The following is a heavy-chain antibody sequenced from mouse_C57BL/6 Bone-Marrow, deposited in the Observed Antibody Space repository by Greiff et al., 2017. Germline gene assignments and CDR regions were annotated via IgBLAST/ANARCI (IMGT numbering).Heavy chain of an antibody. CDR3: ARWLLRGFAY. CDR2: IYPGDGDP. D-gene: IGHD2-3*01. Sequence: VQLQQSGPELVKPGASVKISCKASGYAFSSSWMNWVKQRPGKGLEWIGRIYPGDGDPNYNGKFKGKATLTADKSSSTAYMQLSSLTSEDSAVYFCARWLLRGFAYWGQGTLVTVSA. V-gene: IGHV1-82*01. J-gene: IGHJ3*01. CDR1: GYAFSSSW.